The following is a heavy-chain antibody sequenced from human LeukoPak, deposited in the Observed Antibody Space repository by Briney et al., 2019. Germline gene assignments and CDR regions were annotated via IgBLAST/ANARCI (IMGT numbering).Heavy chain of an antibody. V-gene: IGHV3-21*01. J-gene: IGHJ4*02. CDR2: ISSGSSYI. CDR3: ARANDNTV. Sequence: GGSLRLSCAASGFTFGSYSMNWVRQAPGKGLEWVSSISSGSSYIYYADSVKGRFTISRDNAKNSQYLQMDSLRAEDTAVYYCARANDNTVWGQGTLVTVSS. CDR1: GFTFGSYS. D-gene: IGHD3-9*01.